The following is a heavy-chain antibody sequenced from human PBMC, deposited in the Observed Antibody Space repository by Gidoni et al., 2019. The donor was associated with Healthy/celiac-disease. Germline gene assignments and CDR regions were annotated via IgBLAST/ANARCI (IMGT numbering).Heavy chain of an antibody. CDR1: GGSFSGYY. V-gene: IGHV4-34*01. D-gene: IGHD3-22*01. Sequence: QVQLQQWGAGLLKPSETLSLTCAVYGGSFSGYYWSWIRQPPGKGLEWIGEINHSGSTNYNPSLKSRVTISVDTSKNQFSLKLSSVTAADTAVYYCARGRRDSSGYPRRLLGAFDIWGQGTMVTVSS. CDR2: INHSGST. J-gene: IGHJ3*02. CDR3: ARGRRDSSGYPRRLLGAFDI.